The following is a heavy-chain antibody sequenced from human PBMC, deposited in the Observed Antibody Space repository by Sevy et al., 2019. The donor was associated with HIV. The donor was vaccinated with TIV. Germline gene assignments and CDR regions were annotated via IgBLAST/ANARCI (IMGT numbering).Heavy chain of an antibody. D-gene: IGHD4-17*01. J-gene: IGHJ4*02. CDR1: GFIFSKFA. CDR3: AKDFSYGGNSCNFDF. CDR2: VSGNDGST. V-gene: IGHV3-23*01. Sequence: GGSRRLSCAASGFIFSKFALSWVRQAPGRGLEWVSAVSGNDGSTYYAASVKGRFTISRDISENMLYLQMNSLSAEDTAVYYCAKDFSYGGNSCNFDFWGQGTLVTVSS.